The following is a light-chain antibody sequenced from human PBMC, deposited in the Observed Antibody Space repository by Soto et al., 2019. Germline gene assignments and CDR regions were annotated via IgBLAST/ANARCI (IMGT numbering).Light chain of an antibody. Sequence: DIQMTQSPSSVSASVGDRVTITCRAIQGISSSLAWYPKRPGTAPTLLIDGASSLHSGVPSRFSGRESVTDFSLTISRQPPEVCATYYCQQGSTFPTTFGQGTRLDIK. CDR3: QQGSTFPTT. V-gene: IGKV1-12*01. J-gene: IGKJ5*01. CDR1: QGISSS. CDR2: GAS.